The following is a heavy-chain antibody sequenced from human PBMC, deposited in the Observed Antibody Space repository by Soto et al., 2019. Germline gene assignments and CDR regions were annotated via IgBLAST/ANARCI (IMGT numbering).Heavy chain of an antibody. CDR2: INHSGST. CDR3: ARGLIAAAGSGPVGY. J-gene: IGHJ4*02. Sequence: SETLSLTCAVYGGSFSGYYWSWIRQPPGKGLEWIGEINHSGSTNYNPSLKSRVTISVDTSKNQFSLKLSSVTAADTAVYYCARGLIAAAGSGPVGYWGQGTLVTVSS. CDR1: GGSFSGYY. D-gene: IGHD6-13*01. V-gene: IGHV4-34*01.